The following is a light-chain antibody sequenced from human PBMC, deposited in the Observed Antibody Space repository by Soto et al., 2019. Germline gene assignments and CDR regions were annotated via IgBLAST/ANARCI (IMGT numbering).Light chain of an antibody. CDR3: QSHDSSTFAV. V-gene: IGLV6-57*02. CDR1: SGSIASNY. CDR2: EDN. J-gene: IGLJ7*01. Sequence: NFMLTQPHSVSESPGKTVTISCTGSSGSIASNYVQWYQQRPGSAPTTVIYEDNQRPSGVPDRFSGSIDSSSNSASLTISGLKTEDEADYYCQSHDSSTFAVFGGGTQLTVL.